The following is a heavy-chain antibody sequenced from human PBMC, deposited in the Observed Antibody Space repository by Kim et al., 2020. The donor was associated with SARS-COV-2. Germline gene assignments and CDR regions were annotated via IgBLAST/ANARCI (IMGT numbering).Heavy chain of an antibody. D-gene: IGHD6-13*01. Sequence: YSPSFQGQVTVSADKSISPAYLQWSSLKASDTAMYYCARHLYSSSWYLDYWGQGTLVTVSS. J-gene: IGHJ4*02. CDR3: ARHLYSSSWYLDY. V-gene: IGHV5-51*01.